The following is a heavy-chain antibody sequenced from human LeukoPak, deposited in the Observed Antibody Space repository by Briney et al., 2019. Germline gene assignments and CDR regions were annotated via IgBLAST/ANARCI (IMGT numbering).Heavy chain of an antibody. J-gene: IGHJ4*02. Sequence: ASVKVSCKASGYTFTGYYMHWVRQAPGQGLEWMGWINPNSGGTNYAQKFQGRVTMTRDTSISPAYMELSRLRSDDTAVYYCARERCSSTSCYTSLDYWGQGTLVTVSS. CDR3: ARERCSSTSCYTSLDY. V-gene: IGHV1-2*02. CDR1: GYTFTGYY. CDR2: INPNSGGT. D-gene: IGHD2-2*02.